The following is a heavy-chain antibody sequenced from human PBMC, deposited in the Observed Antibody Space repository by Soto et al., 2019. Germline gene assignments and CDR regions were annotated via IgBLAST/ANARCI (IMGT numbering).Heavy chain of an antibody. CDR2: IIPILGIA. CDR3: ARAWSSSWSDFDY. J-gene: IGHJ4*02. Sequence: QVQLVQSGAEVKKPGSSVKVSCKASGGTFSSYTISWVRQAPGQGLEWMGRIIPILGIANYAQKFQGRVTITADKSTSTAYMELSSPRSEDTAVYYCARAWSSSWSDFDYWGQGTLVTVSS. CDR1: GGTFSSYT. V-gene: IGHV1-69*02. D-gene: IGHD6-13*01.